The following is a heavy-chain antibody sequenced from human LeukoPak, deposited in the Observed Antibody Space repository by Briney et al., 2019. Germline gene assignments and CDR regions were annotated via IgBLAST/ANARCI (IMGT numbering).Heavy chain of an antibody. Sequence: PSETLSLTCTVSGYSISSGYYWGWIRQPPGKELEWIGSIYHSGSTYYNPSLKSRVTISVDTSKNQFSLKLSSVTAADTAVYYCARVAEGNYYDSSGYYYFDYWGQGTLVTVSS. D-gene: IGHD3-22*01. V-gene: IGHV4-38-2*02. CDR3: ARVAEGNYYDSSGYYYFDY. CDR2: IYHSGST. J-gene: IGHJ4*02. CDR1: GYSISSGYY.